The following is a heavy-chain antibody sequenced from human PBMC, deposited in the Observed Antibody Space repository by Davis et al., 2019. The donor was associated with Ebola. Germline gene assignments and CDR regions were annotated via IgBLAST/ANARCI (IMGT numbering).Heavy chain of an antibody. V-gene: IGHV3-30*03. CDR2: ISYDGSNK. D-gene: IGHD6-19*01. CDR1: GFTFSSYG. Sequence: PGGSLRLSCAASGFTFSSYGMHWVRQAPGKGLEWVAVISYDGSNKYYADSVKGRFTISRDNSKNTLYLQMNSLRAEDTAVYYCARDPYSSGWFVFDYWGQGTLVTVSS. CDR3: ARDPYSSGWFVFDY. J-gene: IGHJ4*02.